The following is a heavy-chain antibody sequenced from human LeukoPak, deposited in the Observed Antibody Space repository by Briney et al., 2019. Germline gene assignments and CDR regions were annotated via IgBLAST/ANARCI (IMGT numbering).Heavy chain of an antibody. CDR3: ARGVSGSYLGVYNWFDP. CDR2: INHSGST. V-gene: IGHV4-34*01. Sequence: SGTLSLTCAVYGGSFSGYYWSWIRQPPGKGLEWIGEINHSGSTNYNPSLKSRVTISVDTSKNQFSLKLSSVTAADTAVYYCARGVSGSYLGVYNWFDPWGQGTLVTVSS. CDR1: GGSFSGYY. J-gene: IGHJ5*02. D-gene: IGHD1-26*01.